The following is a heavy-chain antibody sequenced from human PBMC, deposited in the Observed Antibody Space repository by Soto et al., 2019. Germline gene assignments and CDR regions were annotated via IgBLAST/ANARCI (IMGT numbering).Heavy chain of an antibody. J-gene: IGHJ4*02. V-gene: IGHV4-59*01. CDR1: GDSISNYY. CDR3: ARDSRSTVTMFDY. Sequence: PSETLSLTCTVSGDSISNYYWSWIRQPPGKGLEWIGYIYYSGSTNYNPSLKSRVTISVDTSKNQFSLKLSSVTAADTAVYYCARDSRSTVTMFDYWGQGTLVTVSS. CDR2: IYYSGST. D-gene: IGHD4-17*01.